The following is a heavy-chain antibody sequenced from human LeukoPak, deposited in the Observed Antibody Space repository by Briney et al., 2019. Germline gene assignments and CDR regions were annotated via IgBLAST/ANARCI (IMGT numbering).Heavy chain of an antibody. Sequence: GGSLRLSCAASGFSFDDYAMHWVRQAPGKGLEWVSAISGSGGSTYYADSVKGRFTISRDNSKNTLYLQMNSLRAEDTAVYYCAKGGDIVVVVAATYFDYWGQGTLVTVSS. CDR2: ISGSGGST. CDR1: GFSFDDYA. CDR3: AKGGDIVVVVAATYFDY. D-gene: IGHD2-15*01. J-gene: IGHJ4*02. V-gene: IGHV3-23*01.